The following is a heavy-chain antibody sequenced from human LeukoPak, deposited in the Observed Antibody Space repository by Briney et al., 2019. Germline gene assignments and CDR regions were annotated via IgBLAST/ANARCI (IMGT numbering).Heavy chain of an antibody. CDR1: GFTFSNYW. CDR2: IYVDGRTT. Sequence: GGSLRLPCVASGFTFSNYWMHWVRQPPGKGLVWVSRIYVDGRTTNYADSVKGRFTISRDNAKNTVYLEMNSLSVEDTATYYCIRDFRSADLWGQGTLVTVTS. CDR3: IRDFRSADL. V-gene: IGHV3-74*01. J-gene: IGHJ5*02.